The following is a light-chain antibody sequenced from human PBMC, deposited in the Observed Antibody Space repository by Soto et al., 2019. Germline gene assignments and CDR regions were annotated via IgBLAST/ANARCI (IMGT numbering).Light chain of an antibody. J-gene: IGLJ3*02. CDR2: GVY. V-gene: IGLV2-14*01. CDR1: DSDVGGYNY. CDR3: SSFTSSTTWV. Sequence: QSALTQPASVSGSPGQSITISCTGTDSDVGGYNYVSWYQQHPGKAPKLMIYGVYNRPSGVSNRFSASKSGNTASLTVSGLQAEDEANYYCSSFTSSTTWVFGGGTKLTVL.